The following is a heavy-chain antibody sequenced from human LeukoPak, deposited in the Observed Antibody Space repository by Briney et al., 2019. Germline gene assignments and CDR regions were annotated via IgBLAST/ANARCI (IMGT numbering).Heavy chain of an antibody. CDR2: ISRSARTT. Sequence: GGSLRLSCAASEFTFSSFEMNWVRQAPGKGLEWISYISRSARTTYYADSVKGRFTISRDNAKNSLYLQMHSLRAEDTAIYYCARESLIAAAVDYWGQGTLVTVSS. CDR1: EFTFSSFE. V-gene: IGHV3-48*03. CDR3: ARESLIAAAVDY. J-gene: IGHJ4*02. D-gene: IGHD6-13*01.